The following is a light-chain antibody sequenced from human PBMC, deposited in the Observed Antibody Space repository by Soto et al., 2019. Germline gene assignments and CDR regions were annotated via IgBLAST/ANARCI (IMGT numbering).Light chain of an antibody. CDR2: GTS. CDR3: QQYGSSHT. J-gene: IGKJ5*01. Sequence: EIVLTHSPATLSVSPGERATLSCRASQSVSSNLAWYQQKPGQAPRLLIYGTSTRATGIPARFSGSGSGTEFTLTISRLEPEDFAVYYCQQYGSSHTFGQGTRLEIK. V-gene: IGKV3-15*01. CDR1: QSVSSN.